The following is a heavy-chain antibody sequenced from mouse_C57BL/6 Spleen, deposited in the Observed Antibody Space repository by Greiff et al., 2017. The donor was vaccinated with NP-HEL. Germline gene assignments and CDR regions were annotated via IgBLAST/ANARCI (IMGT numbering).Heavy chain of an antibody. CDR2: IDPETGGT. CDR3: TRRMRDYYGYDDWFAY. Sequence: VKLQESGAELVRPGASVTLSCKASGYTFTDYEMHWVKQTPVHGLEWIGAIDPETGGTASTQKFKGKAILTADKSSSTAYMELRSLTSEDSAVYYCTRRMRDYYGYDDWFAYGGQGTLVTVSA. V-gene: IGHV1-15*01. D-gene: IGHD2-2*01. J-gene: IGHJ3*01. CDR1: GYTFTDYE.